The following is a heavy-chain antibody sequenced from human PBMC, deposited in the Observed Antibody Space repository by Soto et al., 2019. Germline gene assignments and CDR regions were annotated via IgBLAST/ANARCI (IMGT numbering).Heavy chain of an antibody. CDR2: IDPTHGST. D-gene: IGHD3-22*01. Sequence: ASVKVSCKAAGYTFTTYYMHWVRQAPGQGLEWMGVIDPTHGSTTYAQKFQGRVTMTSDTSTNTVYMELSSLKSEDTAVYYCARVPYDTAGYYAFWGQGTLVTVSS. V-gene: IGHV1-46*01. CDR3: ARVPYDTAGYYAF. CDR1: GYTFTTYY. J-gene: IGHJ4*02.